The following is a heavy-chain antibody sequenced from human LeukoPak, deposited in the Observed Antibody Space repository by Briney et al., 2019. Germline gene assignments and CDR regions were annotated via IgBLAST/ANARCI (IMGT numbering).Heavy chain of an antibody. CDR1: GFTFDDYA. D-gene: IGHD3-10*01. Sequence: GGSLRLSCAASGFTFDDYAMHWVRQAPGKGLEWVSGISWNSGSIDYADSVKGRFTISRDNAKNSLYLQMNSLRAEDTAVYYCARDGEEYYFDYWGQGTLVTVSS. CDR3: ARDGEEYYFDY. V-gene: IGHV3-9*01. CDR2: ISWNSGSI. J-gene: IGHJ4*02.